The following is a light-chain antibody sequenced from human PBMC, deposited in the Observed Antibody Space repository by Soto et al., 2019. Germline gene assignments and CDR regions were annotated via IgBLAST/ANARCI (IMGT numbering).Light chain of an antibody. V-gene: IGLV1-47*01. J-gene: IGLJ7*01. Sequence: QSAMTQPPSASGTPGQEVTISCSGSSSNIGNNYVYWYHQVPGKAPKLLIYRNNQRPSGVPDRFSRSKSDTSASLAITGLRSEDDGHYYCSSWDNHLNGPVFGGGTQLTVL. CDR1: SSNIGNNY. CDR3: SSWDNHLNGPV. CDR2: RNN.